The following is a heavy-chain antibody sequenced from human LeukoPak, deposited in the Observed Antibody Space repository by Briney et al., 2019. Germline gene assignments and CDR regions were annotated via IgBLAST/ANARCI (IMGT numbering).Heavy chain of an antibody. J-gene: IGHJ4*02. V-gene: IGHV4-39*07. CDR3: ARDRGSGFFDY. CDR1: GGSISSSSYY. CDR2: IYHSGST. Sequence: SETLSLTCTVSGGSISSSSYYRGWIRQPPGKGLEWIGYIYHSGSTYYNPSLKSRVTISVDRSKNQFSLKLSSVTAADTAVYYCARDRGSGFFDYWGQGTLVTVSS. D-gene: IGHD3-10*01.